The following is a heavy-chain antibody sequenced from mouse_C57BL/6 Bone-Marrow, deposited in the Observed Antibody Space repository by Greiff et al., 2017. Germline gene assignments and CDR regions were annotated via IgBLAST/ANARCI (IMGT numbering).Heavy chain of an antibody. V-gene: IGHV1-5*01. CDR2: ISPGNSDT. D-gene: IGHD2-4*01. J-gene: IGHJ2*01. CDR3: TWGTMITSWPDY. CDR1: GYTFTSYW. Sequence: VQLQQSGPVLARPGASVKMSCKTSGYTFTSYWMHWVNQRPGQGLEWIGAISPGNSDTSYNQKFKGKAKLTAVTSASTAYMELSSLTNEDSAFYCETWGTMITSWPDYWGQGTTLTVSS.